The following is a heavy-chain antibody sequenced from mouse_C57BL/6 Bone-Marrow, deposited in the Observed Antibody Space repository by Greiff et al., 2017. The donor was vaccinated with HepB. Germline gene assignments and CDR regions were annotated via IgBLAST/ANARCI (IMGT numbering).Heavy chain of an antibody. J-gene: IGHJ4*01. Sequence: EVQRVESGPGLVKPSQSLSLSCSVTGYSITSGYYWNWIRQFPGNKLEWMGYISYDGSNNYNPSLKNRISITRDTSKNQFFLKLNSVTTEDTATYYCARGRVYDYDVGNYYAMDYWGQGTSVTVSS. V-gene: IGHV3-6*01. D-gene: IGHD2-4*01. CDR2: ISYDGSN. CDR1: GYSITSGYY. CDR3: ARGRVYDYDVGNYYAMDY.